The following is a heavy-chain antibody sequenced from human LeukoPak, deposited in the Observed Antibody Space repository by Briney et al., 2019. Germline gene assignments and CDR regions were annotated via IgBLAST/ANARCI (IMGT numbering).Heavy chain of an antibody. V-gene: IGHV4-34*01. D-gene: IGHD3-3*01. CDR2: IYYSGST. CDR3: ARSGVVYDFWSGYYGGYFDY. Sequence: SETLSLTCAVYGGSFSGYYWSWIRQPPGKGLEWIGSIYYSGSTYYNPSLKSRVTISVDTSKNQFSLKLSSVTAADTAVYYCARSGVVYDFWSGYYGGYFDYWGQGTLVTVSS. CDR1: GGSFSGYY. J-gene: IGHJ4*02.